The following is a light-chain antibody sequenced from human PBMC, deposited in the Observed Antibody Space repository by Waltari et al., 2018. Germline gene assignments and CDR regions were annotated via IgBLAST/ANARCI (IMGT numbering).Light chain of an antibody. CDR2: DVS. J-gene: IGKJ2*01. V-gene: IGKV3-15*01. Sequence: EIIMTQSPATLSLLPGERATLSCRASQSVSSNLAWYQQKPGQAPRLLMYDVSIRGTGVPARFSGSVSGTEFTLTISSLQSEDFAVYYCQHYDNWPPYTFGQGTKLEIK. CDR3: QHYDNWPPYT. CDR1: QSVSSN.